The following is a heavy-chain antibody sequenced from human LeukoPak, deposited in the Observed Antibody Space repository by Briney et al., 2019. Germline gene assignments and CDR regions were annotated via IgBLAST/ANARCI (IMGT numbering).Heavy chain of an antibody. J-gene: IGHJ4*02. CDR2: MNPNSGNT. Sequence: ASVTVSCKASGYTFTSYDINWVRQAPGPGLEWMGWMNPNSGNTGYAQKFQGRVTMTRNTSISTAYMELSSLRSEDTAVYYCARGSVYRVATTDDYWGQGTLVTVSS. CDR3: ARGSVYRVATTDDY. D-gene: IGHD5-12*01. V-gene: IGHV1-8*01. CDR1: GYTFTSYD.